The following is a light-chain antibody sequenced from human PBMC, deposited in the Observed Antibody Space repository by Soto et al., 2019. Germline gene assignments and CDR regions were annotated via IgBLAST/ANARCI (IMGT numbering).Light chain of an antibody. J-gene: IGLJ2*01. V-gene: IGLV1-51*01. CDR3: GTWDFSLSAVV. CDR2: DDN. CDR1: SSNIGNSY. Sequence: QAVVTQPPSVSAAPGQKVTISCSGSSSNIGNSYVSWYQQLPGTAPELLIYDDNKRPSGIPDRFSGSKSGTSATLGITGLQTGDEADYYCGTWDFSLSAVVFGGGTKLTVL.